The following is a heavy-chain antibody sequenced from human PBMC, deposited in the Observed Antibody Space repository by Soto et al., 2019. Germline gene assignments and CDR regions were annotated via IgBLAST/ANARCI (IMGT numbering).Heavy chain of an antibody. D-gene: IGHD3-10*01. CDR1: GYTFTSCA. CDR2: INAGNGNT. J-gene: IGHJ6*03. Sequence: ASVKVSCKASGYTFTSCAMHWVRQAPGQRLEWMGWINAGNGNTKYSQKFQGRVTITRDTSASTAYMELSSLRSEDTAVYYCARSSGSGFLYYMDVWGKGTTVTVSS. V-gene: IGHV1-3*01. CDR3: ARSSGSGFLYYMDV.